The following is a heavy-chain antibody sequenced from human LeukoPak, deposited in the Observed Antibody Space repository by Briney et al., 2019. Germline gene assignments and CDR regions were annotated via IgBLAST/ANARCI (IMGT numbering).Heavy chain of an antibody. CDR2: INHSGST. CDR1: GGSFSGYY. CDR3: ARAQPADNYYDSSGYLDAFDI. Sequence: SETLSLTCAVYGGSFSGYYWSWIRQPPGKGLEWIGEINHSGSTNYNPSLKSRVTISVDTSKNQFSLKLSSVTAADTAVYYCARAQPADNYYDSSGYLDAFDIWGQGTMVTVSS. D-gene: IGHD3-22*01. J-gene: IGHJ3*02. V-gene: IGHV4-34*01.